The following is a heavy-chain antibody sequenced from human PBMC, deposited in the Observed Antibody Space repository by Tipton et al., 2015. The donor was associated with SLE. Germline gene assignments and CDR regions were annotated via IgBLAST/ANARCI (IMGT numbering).Heavy chain of an antibody. CDR2: IYYSGST. Sequence: LRLSCTVSGGSISSYYWSWIRQPPGEGLEWIGYIYYSGSTNYNPSLKSRVTISVDTSKNQFSLKLSSVTAADTAVYYCARSQQLSYMDVWGKGTTVTVSS. J-gene: IGHJ6*03. V-gene: IGHV4-59*01. CDR3: ARSQQLSYMDV. CDR1: GGSISSYY. D-gene: IGHD6-13*01.